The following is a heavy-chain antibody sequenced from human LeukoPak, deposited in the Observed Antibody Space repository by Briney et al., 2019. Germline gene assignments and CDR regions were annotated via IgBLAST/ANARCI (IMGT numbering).Heavy chain of an antibody. J-gene: IGHJ4*02. CDR2: IYTSGST. CDR1: GGSISSGSYY. V-gene: IGHV4-61*02. D-gene: IGHD6-19*01. CDR3: ARGVINRVAGYYFDY. Sequence: SETLSLTCTVSGGSISSGSYYWSWIRQPAGKGLEWIGRIYTSGSTNYNPSLKSRVTISVDTSKNQFSLKLSSVTAADTAVYYCARGVINRVAGYYFDYWGREPWSPSPQ.